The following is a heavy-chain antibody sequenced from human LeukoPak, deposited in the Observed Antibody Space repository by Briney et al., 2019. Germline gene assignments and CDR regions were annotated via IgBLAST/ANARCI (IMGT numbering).Heavy chain of an antibody. J-gene: IGHJ4*02. D-gene: IGHD1-26*01. CDR1: GYTFTSYG. CDR3: ARDHYVRATTYLDY. Sequence: ASVKVSCKASGYTFTSYGISWVRQAPGQGLEWMGWISAYNGNTNYAQKLQGRVTMTTDTSTSTAYMELRSLRSDDTAVYYCARDHYVRATTYLDYWGQGTLVTVSS. CDR2: ISAYNGNT. V-gene: IGHV1-18*01.